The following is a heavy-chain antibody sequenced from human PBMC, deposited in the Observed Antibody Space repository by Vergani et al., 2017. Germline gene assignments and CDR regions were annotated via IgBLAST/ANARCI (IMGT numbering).Heavy chain of an antibody. V-gene: IGHV3-48*04. J-gene: IGHJ5*02. D-gene: IGHD6-13*01. CDR3: AREYSSSWDGGWFDP. Sequence: EVQLVESGGGLVQPGGSLRLSCAASGFTFSSYSMHWVRQAPGKGLEWVSYISSSSSTIYYADSVKGRFTISRDNAKNSLYLQMNSLRAEDTAVYYCAREYSSSWDGGWFDPWGQGTLVTVSS. CDR1: GFTFSSYS. CDR2: ISSSSSTI.